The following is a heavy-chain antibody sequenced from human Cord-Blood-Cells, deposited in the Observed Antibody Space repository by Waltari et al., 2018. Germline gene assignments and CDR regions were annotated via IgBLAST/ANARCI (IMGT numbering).Heavy chain of an antibody. J-gene: IGHJ4*02. V-gene: IGHV3-30*18. Sequence: QVQLVESGGGVVQPGRSLRLASAASRFTFSSYGRHWVRQAPGKGLEWGAVISDDGSNKYYADSVKGRFTISRDNSKNTLDLQMNSLRAEDTAVYYCAKDASYGFDYWGQGTLVTVSS. CDR1: RFTFSSYG. CDR3: AKDASYGFDY. CDR2: ISDDGSNK. D-gene: IGHD5-18*01.